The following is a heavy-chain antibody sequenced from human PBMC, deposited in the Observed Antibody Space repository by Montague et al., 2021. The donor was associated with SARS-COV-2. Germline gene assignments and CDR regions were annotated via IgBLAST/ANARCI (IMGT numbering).Heavy chain of an antibody. V-gene: IGHV4-38-2*02. J-gene: IGHJ6*04. D-gene: IGHD1-1*01. CDR3: ARVSISYNPDDASYGMDV. Sequence: SETLSLTCTVAGYSIRSGEYWGWLRRPPGKGLERIGRIYRNGITYYNPSLKSRATISLDTTKNQFSLKLMSVTAADTAVHYCARVSISYNPDDASYGMDVWGKGNTVTAAS. CDR2: IYRNGIT. CDR1: GYSIRSGEY.